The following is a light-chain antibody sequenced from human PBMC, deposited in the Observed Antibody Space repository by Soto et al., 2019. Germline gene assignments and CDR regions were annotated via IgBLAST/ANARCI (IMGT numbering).Light chain of an antibody. V-gene: IGLV1-40*01. Sequence: QSVLTQPPSVSGAPGQRVTISCTGSSSNIGAGYDVHWYQQLPGTAPKLLIYGNSNRPSGVPDRFSGSKSGTSASLAITGLQAEDEADSYCQSYDSSLSGVFGTGTKLTVL. CDR2: GNS. CDR3: QSYDSSLSGV. CDR1: SSNIGAGYD. J-gene: IGLJ1*01.